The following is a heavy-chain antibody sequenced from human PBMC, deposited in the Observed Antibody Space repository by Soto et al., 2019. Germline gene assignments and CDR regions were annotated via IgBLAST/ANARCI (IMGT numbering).Heavy chain of an antibody. CDR2: ISGSGGST. J-gene: IGHJ6*03. Sequence: EVQLLESGGGLVQPGGSLRLSCAASGFTFSSYAMSWVRQAPGKGLEWVSAISGSGGSTYYADSVKGRFTISRDNSKNTLYLQMNSLRAEDTAVYYCAKDHFGVVVVPAAMMDSDYYYYYMDVWGKGTTVTVSS. CDR1: GFTFSSYA. CDR3: AKDHFGVVVVPAAMMDSDYYYYYMDV. V-gene: IGHV3-23*01. D-gene: IGHD2-2*01.